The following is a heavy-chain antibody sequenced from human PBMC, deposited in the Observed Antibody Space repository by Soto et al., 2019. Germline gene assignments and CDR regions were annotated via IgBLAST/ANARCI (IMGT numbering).Heavy chain of an antibody. CDR3: AREKGVGYCSGGSCYPPDY. V-gene: IGHV1-46*03. Sequence: QVQLVQSGAEVKKPGASVKVSCKASGYTFTSYYMHWVRQAPGQGLEWMGIINPSGGSTSYAQQCQGRVTMTKDTSTSTVYMELSSLRSEDTAVYYCAREKGVGYCSGGSCYPPDYWGQGTLVTVSS. CDR1: GYTFTSYY. J-gene: IGHJ4*02. D-gene: IGHD2-15*01. CDR2: INPSGGST.